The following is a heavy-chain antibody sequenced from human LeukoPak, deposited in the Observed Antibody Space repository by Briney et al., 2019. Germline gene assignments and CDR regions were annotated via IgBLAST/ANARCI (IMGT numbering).Heavy chain of an antibody. CDR3: ARMGDSSSSNYYYYYMDV. J-gene: IGHJ6*03. CDR2: FDPEDGET. D-gene: IGHD6-6*01. V-gene: IGHV1-24*01. CDR1: GYTLTELS. Sequence: ASVKVSCKVSGYTLTELSMHWVRQAPGKGPEWMGGFDPEDGETIYAQKFQGRVTMTRDTSTSTVYMELSSLRSEDTAVYYCARMGDSSSSNYYYYYMDVWGKGTTVTVSS.